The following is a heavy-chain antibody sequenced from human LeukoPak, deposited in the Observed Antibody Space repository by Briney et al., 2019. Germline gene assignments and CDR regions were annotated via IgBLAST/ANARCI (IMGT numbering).Heavy chain of an antibody. CDR2: ISGSGGST. J-gene: IGHJ6*02. V-gene: IGHV3-23*01. CDR3: AKDNHGSGVYYYGMDV. D-gene: IGHD3-10*01. Sequence: GGSLRLSCAASGFTFSSYAMSWVRQAPGKGLEWVSAISGSGGSTYYADSVKGRFTISRDNSKNTLYLQMNSLRAEDTAVYYRAKDNHGSGVYYYGMDVWGQGTTVTVSS. CDR1: GFTFSSYA.